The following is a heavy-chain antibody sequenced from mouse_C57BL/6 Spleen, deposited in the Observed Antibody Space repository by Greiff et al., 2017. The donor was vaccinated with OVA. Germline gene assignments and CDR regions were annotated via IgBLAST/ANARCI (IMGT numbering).Heavy chain of an antibody. Sequence: EVQLQQSGPVLVKPGASVKLSCKASGYTFTDYYMNWVKQSHGKSLEWIGVINPYNGGTSYNQKFKGKATLTVDKSSSTAYMELNSLTSEDSAVYYCARLGGDFDYWGQGTTLTVSS. CDR3: ARLGGDFDY. J-gene: IGHJ2*01. D-gene: IGHD1-1*02. CDR1: GYTFTDYY. V-gene: IGHV1-19*01. CDR2: INPYNGGT.